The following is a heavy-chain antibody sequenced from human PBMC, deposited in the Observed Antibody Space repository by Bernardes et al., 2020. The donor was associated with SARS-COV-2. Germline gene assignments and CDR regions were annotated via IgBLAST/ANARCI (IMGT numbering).Heavy chain of an antibody. CDR2: IYSGHNT. Sequence: GGSLRLSCAVSGFTISSSYMSWVRQAPGKGLEWVSVIYSGHNTYYPDSVKGRFTISRDNSKNTLYLQMNSLRAEDTAVYYCASPGGYGSVDYWGQGTLVTVSS. V-gene: IGHV3-53*01. J-gene: IGHJ4*02. D-gene: IGHD3-10*01. CDR1: GFTISSSY. CDR3: ASPGGYGSVDY.